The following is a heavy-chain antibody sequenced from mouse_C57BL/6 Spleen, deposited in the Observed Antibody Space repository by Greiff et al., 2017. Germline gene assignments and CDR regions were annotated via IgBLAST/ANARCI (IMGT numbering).Heavy chain of an antibody. D-gene: IGHD1-1*01. CDR1: GYTFTSYW. Sequence: QVQLKQPGAELVKPGASVKLSCKASGYTFTSYWMHWVKQRPGQGLEWIGMIHPNSGSTNYNEKFKSKATLTVDKSSSTAYMQLSSLTSEDSAVXYCARSSLYWYFDVWGTGTTVTVSS. CDR2: IHPNSGST. J-gene: IGHJ1*03. V-gene: IGHV1-64*01. CDR3: ARSSLYWYFDV.